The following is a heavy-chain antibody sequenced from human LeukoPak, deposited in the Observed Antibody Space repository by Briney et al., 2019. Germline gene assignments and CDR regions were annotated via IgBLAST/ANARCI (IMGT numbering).Heavy chain of an antibody. D-gene: IGHD6-19*01. CDR3: ARFCLRGWYQNAFDI. CDR2: ISSSSSYI. V-gene: IGHV3-21*01. CDR1: GFTFSSYS. Sequence: GGSLRLSCAASGFTFSSYSMNWVRQAPGKGLEWVSSISSSSSYIYYADSVKGRFTISRDNAKNSLYLQMSSLRAEDTAVYYCARFCLRGWYQNAFDIWGQGTMVTVSS. J-gene: IGHJ3*02.